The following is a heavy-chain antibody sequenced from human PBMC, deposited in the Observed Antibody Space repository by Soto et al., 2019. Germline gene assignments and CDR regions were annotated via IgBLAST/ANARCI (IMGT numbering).Heavy chain of an antibody. D-gene: IGHD4-4*01. CDR2: IIPIFGTA. CDR1: GGTFSSYA. V-gene: IGHV1-69*06. J-gene: IGHJ4*02. CDR3: ARYNSNYEVGRDYYFDY. Sequence: QVQLVQSGAEVKKPGASVKVSCKASGGTFSSYAISWVRQAPGQGLEWMGGIIPIFGTANYAQKFQGRVTITADKSTSTAYMELSSLRSEDTAVYYCARYNSNYEVGRDYYFDYWGQGTLVTVSS.